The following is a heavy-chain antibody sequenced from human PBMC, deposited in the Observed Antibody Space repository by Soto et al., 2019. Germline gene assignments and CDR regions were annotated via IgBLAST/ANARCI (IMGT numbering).Heavy chain of an antibody. D-gene: IGHD3-3*01. J-gene: IGHJ4*02. CDR1: GFTFSSYA. V-gene: IGHV3-23*01. Sequence: EVQLLESGGGLVQPGGSLRLSCAASGFTFSSYAMTWVRQAPGKGLEWVSALSGNSATTYSADSVKGRFTISRDNSRNTLYLQMSSLRAEDTALYYCAKGSKFTIFSANDFWGQGTLVTVSS. CDR3: AKGSKFTIFSANDF. CDR2: LSGNSATT.